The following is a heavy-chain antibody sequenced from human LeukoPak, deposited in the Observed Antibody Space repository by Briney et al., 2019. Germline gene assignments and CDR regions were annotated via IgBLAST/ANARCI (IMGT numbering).Heavy chain of an antibody. Sequence: SETLSLTCAVYGGSFSGYYWSWIRQPPGKGLEWIGEINHSGSTNYNPSLKSRVTISVDTSKNQFSLKLSSVTAADTAVYYCARDGPGLPIDCWGQGTLVTVSS. CDR1: GGSFSGYY. D-gene: IGHD3-9*01. CDR3: ARDGPGLPIDC. CDR2: INHSGST. J-gene: IGHJ4*02. V-gene: IGHV4-34*01.